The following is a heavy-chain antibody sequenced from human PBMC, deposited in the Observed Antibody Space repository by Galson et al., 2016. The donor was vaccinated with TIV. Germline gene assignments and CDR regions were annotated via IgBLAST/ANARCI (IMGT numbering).Heavy chain of an antibody. D-gene: IGHD1-26*01. CDR1: GGTFSSYS. Sequence: SVKVSCKAPGGTFSSYSVSWVRQAPGQGLEWMGRIIPMVGMTNYAQKFQGKITITADRSTTTAYLELSSLRSEDMAVYYCARRYSGSKNGFDMWGQGTMVTVSS. J-gene: IGHJ3*02. CDR3: ARRYSGSKNGFDM. CDR2: IIPMVGMT. V-gene: IGHV1-69*02.